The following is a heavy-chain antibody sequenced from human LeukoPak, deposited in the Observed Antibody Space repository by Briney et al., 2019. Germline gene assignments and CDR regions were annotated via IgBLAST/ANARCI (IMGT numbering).Heavy chain of an antibody. CDR3: ARVGVDGAFDI. D-gene: IGHD2-8*01. CDR2: IYHSGIT. J-gene: IGHJ3*02. V-gene: IGHV4-4*02. CDR1: GGSISSSNW. Sequence: SGPLSLTCAVSGGSISSSNWWNWVRQPPGKGLEWIGEIYHSGITNYNPSLKSRVTISVDKSKNHFSLKLTSVTAADTAVYYCARVGVDGAFDIWGQGTMVTVSS.